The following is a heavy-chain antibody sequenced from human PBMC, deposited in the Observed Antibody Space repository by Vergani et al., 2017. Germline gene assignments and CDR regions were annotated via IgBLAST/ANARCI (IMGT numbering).Heavy chain of an antibody. D-gene: IGHD2-2*02. CDR3: ARGGERYCSSTSCYTGYFDY. Sequence: QVQLQESGPGLVKPSQTLSLTCAVSGGSISSGGYYWSWIRQHPGKGLEWIGYIYYSGSTYYNPSLKSRVTISVDTSKNQFSLKLSSVTAADTAVYYCARGGERYCSSTSCYTGYFDYWGQGTLVTVSS. V-gene: IGHV4-31*11. CDR2: IYYSGST. CDR1: GGSISSGGYY. J-gene: IGHJ4*02.